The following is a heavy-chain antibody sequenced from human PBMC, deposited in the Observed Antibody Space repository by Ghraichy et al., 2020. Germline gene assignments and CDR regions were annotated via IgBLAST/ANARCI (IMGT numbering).Heavy chain of an antibody. CDR2: IYYSGTT. J-gene: IGHJ4*02. CDR1: GGSISSYY. D-gene: IGHD2-15*01. CDR3: ATTASGSRKDY. V-gene: IGHV4-59*01. Sequence: GSLRLSCTISGGSISSYYWSWIRQPPGKGLEWIGYIYYSGTTNYNPSLKSRVMISVDTSKNQFSLRLSSVTAADTAVYYCATTASGSRKDYWGQGTLVTVSS.